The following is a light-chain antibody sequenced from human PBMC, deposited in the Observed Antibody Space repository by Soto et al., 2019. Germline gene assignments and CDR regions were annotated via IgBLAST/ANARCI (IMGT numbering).Light chain of an antibody. V-gene: IGLV2-14*01. CDR2: EVT. CDR3: SSHTSVNARV. CDR1: SSDVGTYDY. J-gene: IGLJ1*01. Sequence: SVLTQPASVSGYPGQSVAISCTGTSSDVGTYDYVSWYQQYPDKAPKLIIYEVTQRPSGVSNRFSGSKSGNTASLTISGLQAEDEADYYCSSHTSVNARVFGTGTKVTV.